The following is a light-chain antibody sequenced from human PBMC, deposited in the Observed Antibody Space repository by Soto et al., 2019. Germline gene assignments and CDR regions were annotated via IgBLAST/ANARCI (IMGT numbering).Light chain of an antibody. J-gene: IGKJ3*01. CDR2: LGS. CDR1: QSLLHSNGYNF. V-gene: IGKV2-28*01. Sequence: DIVMTQSPLSLPVTPGEPASISCRSSQSLLHSNGYNFLDWYLQKPGQSPKLLIYLGSNRASGVPDRFSGSVSGADFTLKISRVEAEDVGVYYCMQALHTPGPCGPGTKVDI. CDR3: MQALHTPGP.